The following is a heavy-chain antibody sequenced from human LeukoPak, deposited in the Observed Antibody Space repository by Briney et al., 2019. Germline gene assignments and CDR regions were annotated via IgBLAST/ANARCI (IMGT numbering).Heavy chain of an antibody. CDR2: IRKKNAGYTT. CDR3: TREGGEGDYTAFDL. Sequence: GGSLRLSCAAPGFIFSAYIMAWVRKAPGKGLEWIGRIRKKNAGYTTEYAASVKGRFVVSRDDSKDSVFLQMNSLGTEDTAVYYCTREGGEGDYTAFDLWGQGTMVTVSS. CDR1: GFIFSAYI. V-gene: IGHV3-72*01. D-gene: IGHD3-3*01. J-gene: IGHJ3*01.